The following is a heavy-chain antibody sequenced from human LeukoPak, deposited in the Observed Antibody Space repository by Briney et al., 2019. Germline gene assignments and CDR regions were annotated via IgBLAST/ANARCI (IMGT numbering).Heavy chain of an antibody. Sequence: GGSLRLSCAASGFTFSSYAMPWVRQAPGKGLEWVAVISYDGSNKYYADSVKGRFTISRDNSKNTLYLQMNSLRAEDTAVYYCAREGPGVAPFDYWGQGTLVTVSS. CDR2: ISYDGSNK. CDR3: AREGPGVAPFDY. J-gene: IGHJ4*02. D-gene: IGHD3-10*01. V-gene: IGHV3-30-3*01. CDR1: GFTFSSYA.